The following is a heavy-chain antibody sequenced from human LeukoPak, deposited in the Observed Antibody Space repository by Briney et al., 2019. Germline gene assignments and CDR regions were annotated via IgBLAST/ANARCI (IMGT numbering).Heavy chain of an antibody. Sequence: SETLSLTCAVSGYSISSGYYWGWIPQPPGKGLEWIGSIYHSGSTYYSPSLESRVTISVDTSKNQFSLKLSSVTAADTAVYYCARGPITMVRGVISHPFDYWGQGTLVTVSS. D-gene: IGHD3-10*01. CDR1: GYSISSGYY. J-gene: IGHJ4*02. V-gene: IGHV4-38-2*01. CDR2: IYHSGST. CDR3: ARGPITMVRGVISHPFDY.